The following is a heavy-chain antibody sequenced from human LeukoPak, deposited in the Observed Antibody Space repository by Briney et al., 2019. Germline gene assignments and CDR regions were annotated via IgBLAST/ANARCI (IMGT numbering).Heavy chain of an antibody. D-gene: IGHD5-12*01. V-gene: IGHV3-21*01. J-gene: IGHJ4*02. CDR3: AKDVGIVATILTYFDY. Sequence: GGSLRLSCAASGFTFSSYSMNWVRQAPGKGLEWVSSISSSSSYIYYADSVKGRFTISRDNSKNTLYLQMNSLRAEDTAVYYCAKDVGIVATILTYFDYWGQGTLVTVSS. CDR1: GFTFSSYS. CDR2: ISSSSSYI.